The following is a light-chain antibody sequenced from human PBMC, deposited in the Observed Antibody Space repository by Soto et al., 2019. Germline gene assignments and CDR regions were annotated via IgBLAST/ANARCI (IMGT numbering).Light chain of an antibody. Sequence: QSVLTQPASVSGTPGQSITISCTGTSSDGGDYNYVSWYQQHPGKAPKLMIYEVSNRPSGVSNRFSGSKSGNTACLTISGLQAEDEADYFCSSYTSTSTLHYVFGTGTKVTVL. CDR1: SSDGGDYNY. V-gene: IGLV2-14*01. CDR2: EVS. J-gene: IGLJ1*01. CDR3: SSYTSTSTLHYV.